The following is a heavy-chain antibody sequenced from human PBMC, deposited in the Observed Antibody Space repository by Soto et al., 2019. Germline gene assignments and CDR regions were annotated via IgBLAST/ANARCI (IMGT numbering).Heavy chain of an antibody. Sequence: ASVKVSCKASGYTFTGYYMHWVRLAPGQGLEWMGWINPNSGGTNYAQKFQGWVTMTRDTSISTAYMELSRLRSDDTAVYYCARSLARNYYYGMAVRGQGTTVTVSS. D-gene: IGHD3-16*02. J-gene: IGHJ6*02. CDR2: INPNSGGT. CDR1: GYTFTGYY. V-gene: IGHV1-2*04. CDR3: ARSLARNYYYGMAV.